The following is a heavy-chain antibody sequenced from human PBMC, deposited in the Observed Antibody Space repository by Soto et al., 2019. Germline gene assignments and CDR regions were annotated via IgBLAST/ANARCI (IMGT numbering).Heavy chain of an antibody. D-gene: IGHD4-17*01. J-gene: IGHJ4*02. CDR2: ISYDVSNK. Sequence: PXESLSLACAASGFTFSSYAKHWVRQAPGKGLEWVAVISYDVSNKYYADSVKGRFTISRDNSKNTLYLQMNSLRAEDTAVYYCARAGHDYPFDYWGQGTLVTVSS. CDR3: ARAGHDYPFDY. CDR1: GFTFSSYA. V-gene: IGHV3-30-3*01.